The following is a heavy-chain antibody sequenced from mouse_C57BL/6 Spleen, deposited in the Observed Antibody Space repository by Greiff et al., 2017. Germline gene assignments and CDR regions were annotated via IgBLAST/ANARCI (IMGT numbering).Heavy chain of an antibody. CDR3: AITTVVATRYAMDY. CDR1: GYTFTSYW. Sequence: QVHVKQPGAELVRPGTSVKLSCKASGYTFTSYWMHWVKQRPGQGLEWIGVIDPSDSYTNYNQKFKGKATLTVDTSSSTAYMQLSSLTSEDSAVYYCAITTVVATRYAMDYWGQGTSVTVSS. CDR2: IDPSDSYT. D-gene: IGHD1-1*01. V-gene: IGHV1-59*01. J-gene: IGHJ4*01.